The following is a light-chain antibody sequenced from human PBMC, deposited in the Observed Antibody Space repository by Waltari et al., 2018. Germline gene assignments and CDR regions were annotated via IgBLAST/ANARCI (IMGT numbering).Light chain of an antibody. Sequence: QSALTQPASVSGSPGQSITISCTGTSIDSNYVSWYQQHPGKAPQFMIYDVTARPSGVSNRFSGSKSGNTASLTISGLQAEDEADYYCSSWTDSDALKLLFGGGTKLTVL. CDR2: DVT. J-gene: IGLJ2*01. V-gene: IGLV2-14*03. CDR1: SIDSNY. CDR3: SSWTDSDALKLL.